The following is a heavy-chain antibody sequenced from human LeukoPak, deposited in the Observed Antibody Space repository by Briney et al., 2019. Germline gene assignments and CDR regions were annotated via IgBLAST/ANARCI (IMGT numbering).Heavy chain of an antibody. D-gene: IGHD6-13*01. CDR1: GVSISGYY. Sequence: SETLSPTCTVSGVSISGYYYSWIRQPPGKGLEWIGYIYYSGSTNYNPSLKSRVSISVDTSKKQFSLKLGSVTAADTALYSCARGVAASRHELWGQGTLVTVSS. CDR3: ARGVAASRHEL. CDR2: IYYSGST. V-gene: IGHV4-59*01. J-gene: IGHJ4*02.